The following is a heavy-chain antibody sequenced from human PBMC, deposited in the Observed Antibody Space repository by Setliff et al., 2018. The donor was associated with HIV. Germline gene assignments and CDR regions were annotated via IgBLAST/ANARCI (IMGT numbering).Heavy chain of an antibody. CDR3: ATRAYDSGYLRSRVSGAAFDI. CDR2: FDPQYDKT. V-gene: IGHV1-24*01. J-gene: IGHJ3*02. D-gene: IGHD3-22*01. CDR1: GYTLTELS. Sequence: ASVKVSCKVSGYTLTELSIHWVRQAPGKGLEWMGGFDPQYDKTFYAQKFQGRVTMSEDTSTDTAYMELSSLRSEDTAVYYCATRAYDSGYLRSRVSGAAFDIWGQGTMVTVSS.